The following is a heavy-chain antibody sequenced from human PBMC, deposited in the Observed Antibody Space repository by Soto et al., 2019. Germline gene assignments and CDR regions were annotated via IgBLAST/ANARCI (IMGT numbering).Heavy chain of an antibody. J-gene: IGHJ4*02. CDR2: ISYDGSNK. CDR1: GFTFSSYA. Sequence: GGSLRLSCAASGFTFSSYAMHWVRQAPGKGLEWVAVISYDGSNKYYADSVKGRFTISRDNSKNTLYLQMNSLRTEDTAVYYCAKDLVGSNADYLDYWGQGTLVTVSS. D-gene: IGHD2-15*01. V-gene: IGHV3-30-3*01. CDR3: AKDLVGSNADYLDY.